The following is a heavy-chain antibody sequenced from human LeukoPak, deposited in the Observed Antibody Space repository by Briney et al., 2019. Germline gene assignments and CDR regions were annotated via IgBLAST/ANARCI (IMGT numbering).Heavy chain of an antibody. CDR2: IYYSGRT. J-gene: IGHJ3*02. Sequence: PSETLSLTCAVYGGSFSGYYWSWIRQPPGVGLEWIGTIYYSGRTNYNPSLKSRVTISVDTSKNQFSLKLSSVTAADTAVYYCARAGSGYYPYYAFDIWGQGTMVTVSS. CDR3: ARAGSGYYPYYAFDI. V-gene: IGHV4-34*01. CDR1: GGSFSGYY. D-gene: IGHD3-22*01.